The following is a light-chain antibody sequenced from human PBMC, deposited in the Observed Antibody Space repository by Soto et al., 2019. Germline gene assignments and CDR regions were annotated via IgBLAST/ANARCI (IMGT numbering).Light chain of an antibody. J-gene: IGKJ1*01. CDR1: QSVSSSY. V-gene: IGKV3-20*01. CDR3: QQYGSSQE. Sequence: EIVLTQSPGTLSLSPGERATLSCRASQSVSSSYLAWYQQKPGQAPRLLIYGASSRATGIPDRFSGSGSGTDFTLTISRLEPEDFAVYYCQQYGSSQELGQGNKVEIK. CDR2: GAS.